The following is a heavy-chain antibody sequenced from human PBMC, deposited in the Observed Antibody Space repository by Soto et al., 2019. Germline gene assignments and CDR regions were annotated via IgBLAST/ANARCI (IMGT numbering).Heavy chain of an antibody. V-gene: IGHV4-34*01. J-gene: IGHJ5*02. CDR1: GGSFSGYY. Sequence: QVQLQQWGAGLLKPSETLSLTCAVYGGSFSGYYWSWIRQPPGKGLEWVGEINHSGSTNSNPSLKSPVTIPVDTSKNQFSLKLSSVTAADTAVYYCARGRSITIFGNWFDPWGQGTLVTVSS. CDR2: INHSGST. CDR3: ARGRSITIFGNWFDP. D-gene: IGHD3-3*01.